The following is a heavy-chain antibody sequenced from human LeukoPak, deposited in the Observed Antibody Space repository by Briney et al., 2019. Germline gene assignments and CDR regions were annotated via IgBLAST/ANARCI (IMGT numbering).Heavy chain of an antibody. V-gene: IGHV3-33*01. J-gene: IGHJ4*02. CDR3: ASSAGALIDC. Sequence: GGSLRLSCAASGFTLSNYDMHWVRQAPGKGLEWVAVIWFDGSNKFYTDSVKGRFTISRDNSKNTLYLQMNSLRAEDTAVYYCASSAGALIDCWGQGTLVIVSS. D-gene: IGHD6-19*01. CDR1: GFTLSNYD. CDR2: IWFDGSNK.